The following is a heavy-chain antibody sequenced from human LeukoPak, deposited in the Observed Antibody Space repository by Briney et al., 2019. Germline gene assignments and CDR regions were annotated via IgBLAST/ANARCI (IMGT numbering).Heavy chain of an antibody. V-gene: IGHV3-66*01. CDR3: ARSRGYFGSFDP. J-gene: IGHJ5*02. CDR1: GFTVRTNY. CDR2: IDSGDET. Sequence: GGSLTLSCAASGFTVRTNYMSWVRLAPGKGLEWVPVIDSGDETNFSDSVKGRFTISRDNSKNTLYLQMNSLRAEDTAVYYCARSRGYFGSFDPWGQGTLVTVSS. D-gene: IGHD3-9*01.